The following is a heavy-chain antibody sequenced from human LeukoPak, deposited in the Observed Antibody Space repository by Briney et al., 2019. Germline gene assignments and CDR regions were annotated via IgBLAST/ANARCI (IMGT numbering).Heavy chain of an antibody. J-gene: IGHJ4*02. CDR1: GFTFSNYY. CDR2: ISSTSSYT. CDR3: ARSNRGVIQLPDY. D-gene: IGHD5-18*01. Sequence: GGSLRLSCAASGFTFSNYYMSWIRQAPGKGLEWVSYISSTSSYTNYADSVKGRFTISRDNAKNSLYLQMNSLRAEDTAVYYCARSNRGVIQLPDYWGQGTLVTVSS. V-gene: IGHV3-11*03.